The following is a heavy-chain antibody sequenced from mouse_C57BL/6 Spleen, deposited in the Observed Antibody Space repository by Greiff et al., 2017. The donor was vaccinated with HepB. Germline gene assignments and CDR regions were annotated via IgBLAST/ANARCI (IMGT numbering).Heavy chain of an antibody. V-gene: IGHV1-5*01. D-gene: IGHD6-1*01. CDR1: GYTFTSYW. Sequence: VQLKQSGTVLARPGASVKMSCKTSGYTFTSYWMHWVKQRPGQGLEWIGAIYPGNSDTSYNQKFKGKAKLTAVTSASTAYMELSSLTNEDSAVYDCTRCHTLHCQRGYAMDYWGQGTSVTVSS. J-gene: IGHJ4*01. CDR2: IYPGNSDT. CDR3: TRCHTLHCQRGYAMDY.